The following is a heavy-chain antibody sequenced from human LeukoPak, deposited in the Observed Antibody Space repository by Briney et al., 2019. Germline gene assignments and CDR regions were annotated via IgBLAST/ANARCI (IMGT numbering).Heavy chain of an antibody. V-gene: IGHV1-45*02. CDR1: GYTFTYRY. J-gene: IGHJ6*02. CDR3: ACPRQIYYYYGMDV. CDR2: ITPFNGNT. Sequence: SVKVSCKASGYTFTYRYLHWVRQAPGQALEWMGWITPFNGNTNYAQKFQDRVTITWDRSMSTAYMELSSLRSEDTAVYYCACPRQIYYYYGMDVWGQGTTVTVSS.